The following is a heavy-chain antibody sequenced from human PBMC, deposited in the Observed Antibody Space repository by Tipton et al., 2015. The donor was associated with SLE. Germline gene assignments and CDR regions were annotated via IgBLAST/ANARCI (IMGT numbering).Heavy chain of an antibody. CDR3: ARGRIPGTTHLGWYFDL. CDR2: INPSGGST. Sequence: QLVQSGAEVKKPGASVKVSCKASGYTFTSYYMHWVRQAPGQGLEWMGIINPSGGSTSYAQKFQGRVTMTRDTSTSTVYMELSSLRSEDTAVYYCARGRIPGTTHLGWYFDLWGRGPLVTVSS. D-gene: IGHD1-7*01. V-gene: IGHV1-46*01. CDR1: GYTFTSYY. J-gene: IGHJ2*01.